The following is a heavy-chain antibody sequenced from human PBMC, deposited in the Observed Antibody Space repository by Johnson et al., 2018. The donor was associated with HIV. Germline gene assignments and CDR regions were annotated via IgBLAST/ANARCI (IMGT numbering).Heavy chain of an antibody. D-gene: IGHD3-22*01. V-gene: IGHV3-30*04. CDR1: GFTFSSYA. CDR2: ISYDGSNK. J-gene: IGHJ3*02. CDR3: ARDQSSGGDRRSGAFDI. Sequence: QVQLVESGGGVVQPGRSLRLSCAASGFTFSSYAMHWVRQAPGKGLEWVAVISYDGSNKYYADSVKGRFTISRDNSKNTLYLQMNSLSAEDTAVYYCARDQSSGGDRRSGAFDIWGQGTMVTGSS.